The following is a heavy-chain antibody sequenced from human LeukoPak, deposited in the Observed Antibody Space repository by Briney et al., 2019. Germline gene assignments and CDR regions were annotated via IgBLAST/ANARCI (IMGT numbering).Heavy chain of an antibody. V-gene: IGHV3-53*01. J-gene: IGHJ3*02. Sequence: GGALRLSCAAPGLTVSSSYMSWVRQAPGKGLEWVSIIYNDGSTYYADSMKGRFTISRDNSKKTLYLQVNSLRAEDTAMYYCARNILFAFDIWGQGTMVTVSS. CDR1: GLTVSSSY. CDR2: IYNDGST. CDR3: ARNILFAFDI.